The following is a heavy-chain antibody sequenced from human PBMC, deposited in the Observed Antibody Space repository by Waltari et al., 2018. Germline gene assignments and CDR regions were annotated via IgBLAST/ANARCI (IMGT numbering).Heavy chain of an antibody. CDR3: AKSPSPFDAVYYFDY. CDR2: ISWKSGSI. Sequence: EVQLVESGGGLVQPGRSLRLSCAASGFTFDDYAMHWVRQAPGKGLEWVSGISWKSGSIGYADSVKGRFTISRDNAKNSLYLQMNSLRAEDTALYYCAKSPSPFDAVYYFDYWGQGTLVTVSS. V-gene: IGHV3-9*01. D-gene: IGHD6-6*01. CDR1: GFTFDDYA. J-gene: IGHJ4*02.